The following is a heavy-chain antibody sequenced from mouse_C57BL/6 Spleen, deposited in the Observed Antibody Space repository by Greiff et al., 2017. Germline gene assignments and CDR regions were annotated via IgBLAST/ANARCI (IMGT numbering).Heavy chain of an antibody. CDR1: GYTFTSYW. CDR2: IDPSDGYT. D-gene: IGHD2-12*01. V-gene: IGHV1-50*01. Sequence: QVQLQQPGAELVKPGASVKLSCKASGYTFTSYWMQWVKQRPGQGLEWIGEIDPSDGYTNYNQKFKGKATLTVDKSSSTAYMQLSSLTSEDSAVYYCARLLYSLYYFDYWGQGTTLTVSS. CDR3: ARLLYSLYYFDY. J-gene: IGHJ2*01.